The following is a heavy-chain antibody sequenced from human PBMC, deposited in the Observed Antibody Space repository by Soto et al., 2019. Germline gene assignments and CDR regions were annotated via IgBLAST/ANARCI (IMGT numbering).Heavy chain of an antibody. D-gene: IGHD3-3*01. Sequence: ASVKVSCKASGYTFTGYYMHWVRQAPGQGLEWMGWINPNSGGTNYAQKFQGRVTTTRDTSISTAYMELSRLRSDDTAVYYCARSGAGGYYDFWSGYWAHDAFDIWGQGTMVTVSS. J-gene: IGHJ3*02. V-gene: IGHV1-2*02. CDR3: ARSGAGGYYDFWSGYWAHDAFDI. CDR1: GYTFTGYY. CDR2: INPNSGGT.